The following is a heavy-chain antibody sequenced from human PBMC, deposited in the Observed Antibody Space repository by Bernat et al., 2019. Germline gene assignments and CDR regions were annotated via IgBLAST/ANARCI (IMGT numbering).Heavy chain of an antibody. CDR1: GVSISSYY. D-gene: IGHD4-4*01. V-gene: IGHV4-59*08. Sequence: QVHLQESGPGLVKPSETLSLTCTVSGVSISSYYWSWIRQPPGKGLEWIGYFYFSWSTNFNPSLKSRLSISVDTSKNQFSLMLSSVTAADTAVYYCARTMTTVTTDRGIHSYYYYMDVWGEGTTVTVSS. CDR2: FYFSWST. CDR3: ARTMTTVTTDRGIHSYYYYMDV. J-gene: IGHJ6*03.